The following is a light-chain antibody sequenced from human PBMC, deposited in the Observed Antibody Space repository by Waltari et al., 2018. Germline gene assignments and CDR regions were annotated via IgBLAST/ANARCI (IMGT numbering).Light chain of an antibody. CDR1: QTVNDW. V-gene: IGKV1-5*01. CDR3: QQYNNYPLT. CDR2: KTS. Sequence: DIQMIQSPSSLSASIGDRVTISCRASQTVNDWVAWYHQGRGQSPKLLIYKTSILESGVPSRFSGSASGTDFTLVISSLRLEDSGTYYCQQYNNYPLTFGGGTTVEI. J-gene: IGKJ4*01.